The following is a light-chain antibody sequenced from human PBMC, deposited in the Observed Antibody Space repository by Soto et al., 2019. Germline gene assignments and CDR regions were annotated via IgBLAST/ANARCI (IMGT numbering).Light chain of an antibody. V-gene: IGLV2-23*01. CDR1: SSDVGSYNL. CDR2: EDS. CDR3: CSFAGSSTLI. J-gene: IGLJ2*01. Sequence: QSALTQPASVSGSPGQSITISCTGTSSDVGSYNLVSWYQQHPGKAPKLMIYEDSKRPSGVSYRFSGSKSGNTASLTISGLQAEDEADYFCCSFAGSSTLIFGGGTKLTVL.